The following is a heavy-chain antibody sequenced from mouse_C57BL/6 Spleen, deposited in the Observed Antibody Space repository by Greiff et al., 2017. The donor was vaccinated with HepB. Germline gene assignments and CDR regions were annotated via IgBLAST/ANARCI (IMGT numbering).Heavy chain of an antibody. J-gene: IGHJ2*01. V-gene: IGHV3-6*01. CDR2: ISYDGSN. D-gene: IGHD1-1*01. CDR3: AREGYGSNDY. Sequence: EVKLMESGPGLVKPSQSLSLTCSVTGYSITSGYYWNWIRQFPGNKLEWMGYISYDGSNNYNPSLKNRISITRDTSKNQFFLKLNSVTTEDTATYYCAREGYGSNDYWGQGTTLTVSS. CDR1: GYSITSGYY.